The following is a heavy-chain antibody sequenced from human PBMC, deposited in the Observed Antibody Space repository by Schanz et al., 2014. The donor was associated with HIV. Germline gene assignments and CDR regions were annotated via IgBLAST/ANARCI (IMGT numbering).Heavy chain of an antibody. CDR3: AKPEYDSSGNSQSHFDS. CDR2: ISESGRYT. Sequence: EVQLLESGGGLVQPGGSLRLSCAASGLTFSDYAMTWVRQGAGKGLEWVSTISESGRYTYYADSVKGRFTISRDNSKNTLYLQMTTLRIDDTAVYYCAKPEYDSSGNSQSHFDSWGQGTLVTVSS. V-gene: IGHV3-23*01. CDR1: GLTFSDYA. D-gene: IGHD3-22*01. J-gene: IGHJ4*02.